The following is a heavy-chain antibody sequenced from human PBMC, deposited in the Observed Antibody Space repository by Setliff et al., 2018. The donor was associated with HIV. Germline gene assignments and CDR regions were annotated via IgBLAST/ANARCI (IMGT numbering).Heavy chain of an antibody. CDR2: INPSGGST. Sequence: ASVKVSCKASGYTFTSYHMYWVRQAPGQGLEWMGAINPSGGSTRYAQKFQGRVTMTRDTSTSTVYMELSSLRSEDTAVYYCATKVYCTNGVCLDAFDVWGQGTMVTVSS. CDR3: ATKVYCTNGVCLDAFDV. D-gene: IGHD2-8*01. V-gene: IGHV1-46*01. J-gene: IGHJ3*01. CDR1: GYTFTSYH.